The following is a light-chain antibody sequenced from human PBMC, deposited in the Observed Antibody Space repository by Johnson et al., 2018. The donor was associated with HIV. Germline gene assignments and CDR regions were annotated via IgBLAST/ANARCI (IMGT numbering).Light chain of an antibody. CDR1: SSDMGNYA. Sequence: QFVLTQPPSVSAAPGQKVTISCSGSSSDMGNYAVSWYQQLPGTAPKLLFYEDNKRPSGIPARFPGSKSGATATLVITGLQNGDEADYYCGVWDASLSPHYVFGTGTTITVL. CDR2: EDN. CDR3: GVWDASLSPHYV. V-gene: IGLV1-51*02. J-gene: IGLJ1*01.